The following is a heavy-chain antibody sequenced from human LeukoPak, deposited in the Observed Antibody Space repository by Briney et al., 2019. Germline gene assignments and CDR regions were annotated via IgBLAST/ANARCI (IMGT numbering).Heavy chain of an antibody. CDR1: GYTFTGYY. CDR2: INPNSGGT. J-gene: IGHJ4*02. D-gene: IGHD4-17*01. Sequence: ASVKVSCKASGYTFTGYYMHWVRQAPGQGLEWMGRINPNSGGTNYAQKFQGRVTMTRDAFISTAYMELSRLRSDDTAVYYCAREIDYGDYVRYFDYWGQGTLVTVSS. CDR3: AREIDYGDYVRYFDY. V-gene: IGHV1-2*06.